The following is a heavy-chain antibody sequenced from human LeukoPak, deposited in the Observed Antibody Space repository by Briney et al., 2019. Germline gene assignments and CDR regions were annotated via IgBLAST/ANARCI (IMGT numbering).Heavy chain of an antibody. Sequence: PGGSLRLSSAAYGFAFCYNWWHWLRQAPGEGLVWVSLINDDGTSTVCADSVKGRFTISRDNAKNTLYLQMNSLRAEDTAVYYCAREYSSALATYWGQGTLVTVSS. D-gene: IGHD3-22*01. CDR1: GFAFCYNW. J-gene: IGHJ4*02. CDR2: INDDGTST. V-gene: IGHV3-74*01. CDR3: AREYSSALATY.